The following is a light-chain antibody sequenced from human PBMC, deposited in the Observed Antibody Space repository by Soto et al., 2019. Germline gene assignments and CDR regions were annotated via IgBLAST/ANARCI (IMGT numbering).Light chain of an antibody. J-gene: IGKJ1*01. Sequence: IQMAQSPSSLSASVGDRVTVTCRASHVIGNPYIGWYQQRVGRPPKRLIYSTSALQSGVPWRFSGSGSGTEFRLTISSLQPEDSATYYCLQYWDYSWTFGQGTKVEVK. CDR3: LQYWDYSWT. CDR1: HVIGNPY. CDR2: STS. V-gene: IGKV1-17*01.